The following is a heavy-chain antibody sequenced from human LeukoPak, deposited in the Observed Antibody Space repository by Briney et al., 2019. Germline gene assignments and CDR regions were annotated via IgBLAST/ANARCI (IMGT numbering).Heavy chain of an antibody. J-gene: IGHJ4*02. CDR3: ATGVGEDYVWGSYRYFSYFDY. V-gene: IGHV1-69*01. CDR1: GGTFSSYA. CDR2: IIPIFGTA. Sequence: GASVKVSCKASGGTFSSYAISWVRQAPGQGLEWMGGIIPIFGTANYAQKFQGRVTITADESTSTAYMELSSLRSEDTAVYYCATGVGEDYVWGSYRYFSYFDYWGQGTLVTVSS. D-gene: IGHD3-16*02.